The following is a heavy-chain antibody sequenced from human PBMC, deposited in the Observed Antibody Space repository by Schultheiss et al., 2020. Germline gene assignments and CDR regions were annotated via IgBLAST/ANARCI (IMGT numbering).Heavy chain of an antibody. CDR2: IYYSGST. J-gene: IGHJ4*02. Sequence: SETLSLTCTVYGGSFSGYYWSWIRQPPGKGLEWIGYIYYSGSTNYNPSLKSRVTISVDTSKNQFSLKLSSVTAADTAVYYCASRGGWSYFDYWGQGTLVTVSS. D-gene: IGHD6-19*01. CDR3: ASRGGWSYFDY. CDR1: GGSFSGYY. V-gene: IGHV4-59*08.